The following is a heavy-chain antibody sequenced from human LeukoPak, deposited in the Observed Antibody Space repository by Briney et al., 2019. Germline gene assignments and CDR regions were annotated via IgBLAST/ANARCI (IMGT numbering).Heavy chain of an antibody. V-gene: IGHV4-4*07. CDR2: IYTSGTS. D-gene: IGHD3-10*01. CDR1: GGSISSYD. Sequence: PSETLSLTCTVSGGSISSYDWYWIRQPAGKGLEWIGHIYTSGTSNYNPSLRSRVTISVDTSKNQFSLKLTSVTAADTAVYYCTKGRGIWGQGTLVTVSS. CDR3: TKGRGI. J-gene: IGHJ4*02.